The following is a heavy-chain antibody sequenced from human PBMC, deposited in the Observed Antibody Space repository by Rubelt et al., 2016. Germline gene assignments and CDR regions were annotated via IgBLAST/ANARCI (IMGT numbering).Heavy chain of an antibody. Sequence: QVQLQESGPGLVKPSQTLSLTSTVSGGSINNGRYYWSWIRQHPGKGLEWIGYIYYTGNTYYNPSPKRRLTISVDTSNNHFFLKLGSVANAETAGYYCARASTLFGHFDYWGQGTLVTVSS. CDR3: ARASTLFGHFDY. V-gene: IGHV4-31*03. CDR2: IYYTGNT. J-gene: IGHJ4*02. D-gene: IGHD3-10*02. CDR1: GGSINNGRYY.